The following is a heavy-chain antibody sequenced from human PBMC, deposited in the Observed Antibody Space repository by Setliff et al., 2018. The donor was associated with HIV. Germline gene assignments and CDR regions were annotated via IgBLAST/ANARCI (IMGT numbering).Heavy chain of an antibody. CDR2: IYNNGNA. V-gene: IGHV4-59*01. CDR1: GDSFNRYY. J-gene: IGHJ5*01. CDR3: AGSSHIGIRKLWFVS. D-gene: IGHD2-21*01. Sequence: PSETLSLTCTVSGDSFNRYYWFWIRQPPGVGLEYIGYIYNNGNAYYNPSFKSRVTLSVDRSKSQFSLRVNSVTAADTAVYFCAGSSHIGIRKLWFVSWGQGRLVTVSS.